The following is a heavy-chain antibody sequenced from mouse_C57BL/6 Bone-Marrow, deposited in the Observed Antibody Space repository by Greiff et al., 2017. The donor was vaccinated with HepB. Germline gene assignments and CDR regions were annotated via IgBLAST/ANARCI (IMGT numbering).Heavy chain of an antibody. V-gene: IGHV1-54*01. D-gene: IGHD2-2*01. Sequence: QVQLKESGAELVRPGTSVKVSCKASGYAFTNYLIEWVKQRPGQGLEWIGVINPGSGGTNYNEKFKGKATLTADKSSSTAYMQLSSLTSEDSAVYFCARAGYDVGFAYWGQGTLVTVSA. J-gene: IGHJ3*01. CDR3: ARAGYDVGFAY. CDR2: INPGSGGT. CDR1: GYAFTNYL.